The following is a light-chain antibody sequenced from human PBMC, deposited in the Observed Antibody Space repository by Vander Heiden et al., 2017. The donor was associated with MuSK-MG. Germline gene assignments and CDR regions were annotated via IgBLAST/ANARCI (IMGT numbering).Light chain of an antibody. V-gene: IGKV1-5*03. Sequence: DIQMTQSPSTLSASVGDRVTITCRASQSISSWLAWYQQKPGKAPKLLIYKASSLESGVPSRFSGSGSGTEFTLTISSLQPDDFATYYRLQYNSYPMYTFGQGTKLEIK. CDR1: QSISSW. CDR3: LQYNSYPMYT. J-gene: IGKJ2*01. CDR2: KAS.